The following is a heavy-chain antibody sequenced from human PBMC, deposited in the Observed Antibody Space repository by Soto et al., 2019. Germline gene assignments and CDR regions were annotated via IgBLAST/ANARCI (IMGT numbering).Heavy chain of an antibody. CDR1: GFTFSTYW. CDR2: IKPDGSEK. V-gene: IGHV3-7*03. D-gene: IGHD3-3*01. J-gene: IGHJ4*02. Sequence: GGSLRLSCAVSGFTFSTYWMSWVRQAPGKGLEWLASIKPDGSEKYYVDSVKGRFTISRDNAKDSLYLQMNSLRGEDTAVYYCARDEGQITIFGEALSGYFDFWGQGTLVTVYS. CDR3: ARDEGQITIFGEALSGYFDF.